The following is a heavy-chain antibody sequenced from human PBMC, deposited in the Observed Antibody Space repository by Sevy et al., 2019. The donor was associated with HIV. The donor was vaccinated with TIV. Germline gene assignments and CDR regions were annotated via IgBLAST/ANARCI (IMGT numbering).Heavy chain of an antibody. Sequence: GGSLRLSCAASGFTFSSYGMHWVRQAPGKGLEWVAFIRYDGSNKYYADSVKGRFTISRDNSKNTLYLQMNSLRAEDTAVYYCAKLELRARDAFDIWGQGTMVTVSS. V-gene: IGHV3-30*02. CDR3: AKLELRARDAFDI. CDR2: IRYDGSNK. CDR1: GFTFSSYG. J-gene: IGHJ3*02. D-gene: IGHD1-7*01.